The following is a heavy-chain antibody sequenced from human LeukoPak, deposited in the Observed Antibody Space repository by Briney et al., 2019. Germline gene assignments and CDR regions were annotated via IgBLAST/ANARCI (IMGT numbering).Heavy chain of an antibody. CDR3: ARGPIAVAAYDY. J-gene: IGHJ4*02. Sequence: SETLSLTCTLSGGSLSSYNWSWLRQPPGKGVEWIGYIYYSGSTNYNPSLRSRVTISVDTSKNQFSLKLSSVTAADTAVYYCARGPIAVAAYDYWGQGTLVTVSS. D-gene: IGHD6-19*01. V-gene: IGHV4-59*01. CDR1: GGSLSSYN. CDR2: IYYSGST.